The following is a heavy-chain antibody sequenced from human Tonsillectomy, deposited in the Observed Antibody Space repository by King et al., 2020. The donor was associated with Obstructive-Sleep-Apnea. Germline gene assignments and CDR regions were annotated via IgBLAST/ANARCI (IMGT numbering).Heavy chain of an antibody. Sequence: VQLVESGGGLVQPGRSLRLSCAASGFTFDDYAMHWVRQAPGKGLEGVSGISWNSGIIGYSDFVKGRFTISSDKAKNSLYLQMNSLRAEDTALYYCAKDLRKYVDAPYYFDYWGQGTLVTVSS. D-gene: IGHD2-15*01. V-gene: IGHV3-9*01. CDR3: AKDLRKYVDAPYYFDY. CDR1: GFTFDDYA. J-gene: IGHJ4*02. CDR2: ISWNSGII.